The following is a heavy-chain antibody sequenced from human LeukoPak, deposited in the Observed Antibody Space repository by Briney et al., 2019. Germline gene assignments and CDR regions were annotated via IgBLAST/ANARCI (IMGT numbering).Heavy chain of an antibody. J-gene: IGHJ5*02. CDR1: GGTFSSYA. D-gene: IGHD4-17*01. CDR2: IIPILGIA. CDR3: ARSRWEGTTSWFDP. V-gene: IGHV1-69*04. Sequence: SVKVSCKASGGTFSSYAISWVRQAPGQGLEWMGRIIPILGIANYAQKFQGRVTITADKSTSTAYMELSSLRSEDTAVYYCARSRWEGTTSWFDPWGQGTLVTVSS.